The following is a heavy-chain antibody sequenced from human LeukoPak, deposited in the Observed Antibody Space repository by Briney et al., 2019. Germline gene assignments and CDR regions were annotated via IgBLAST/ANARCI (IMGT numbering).Heavy chain of an antibody. Sequence: SETLSLTCTVSGGPLSSYFWIWIRQPPGKGLEWIAYIHANGDTNYNPSLKGRVTISLDTSKNQFSLKLSSVTAADTAVYYCAGHHPRNTVDFWGQGTLVTVSS. D-gene: IGHD2/OR15-2a*01. J-gene: IGHJ4*02. CDR2: IHANGDT. V-gene: IGHV4-59*08. CDR3: AGHHPRNTVDF. CDR1: GGPLSSYF.